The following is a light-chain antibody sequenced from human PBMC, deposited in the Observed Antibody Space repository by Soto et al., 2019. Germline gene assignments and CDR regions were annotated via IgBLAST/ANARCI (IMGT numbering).Light chain of an antibody. CDR3: QQYGSTPSIT. CDR2: AAS. Sequence: EIVLTQSPGTLSLSPGERATLSCRASQSVTSNYLAWYQLKPGQAPRLLTYAASNTATGIPDRFSGSGSGTYFTLSISRLEPEDFEVYYCQQYGSTPSITCGQGTRLEIK. J-gene: IGKJ5*01. CDR1: QSVTSNY. V-gene: IGKV3-20*01.